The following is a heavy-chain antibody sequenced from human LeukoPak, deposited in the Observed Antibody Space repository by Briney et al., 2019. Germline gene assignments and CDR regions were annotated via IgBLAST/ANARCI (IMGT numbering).Heavy chain of an antibody. D-gene: IGHD3-10*01. CDR3: ARDKGLGSASFDY. J-gene: IGHJ4*02. V-gene: IGHV4-59*01. Sequence: SETLSLTCTVSGGSISSYYWSWIRQPPGKGLEWIGYIYYSGSTNYNPSLKSRVTISVDTSKNQFSLKLGSVTAADTAVYYCARDKGLGSASFDYWGQGTLVTVSS. CDR1: GGSISSYY. CDR2: IYYSGST.